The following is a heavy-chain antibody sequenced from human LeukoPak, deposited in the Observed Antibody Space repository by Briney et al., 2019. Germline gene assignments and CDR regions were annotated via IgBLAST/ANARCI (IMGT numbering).Heavy chain of an antibody. D-gene: IGHD1-26*01. CDR2: IKQDGSEK. CDR1: GFTFSSYW. V-gene: IGHV3-7*03. Sequence: GGSLRLSCAASGFTFSSYWMSWVRQAPGKGLEWVANIKQDGSEKYYVDSVKGRFTISRDNAKNSLYLQMNSLRAEDTAVYYCARGQGGSGTYGVDYWGQGTLVTVSS. J-gene: IGHJ4*02. CDR3: ARGQGGSGTYGVDY.